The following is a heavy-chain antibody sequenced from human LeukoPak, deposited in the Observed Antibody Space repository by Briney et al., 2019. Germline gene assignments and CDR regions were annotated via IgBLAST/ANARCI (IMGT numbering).Heavy chain of an antibody. Sequence: GGSLRLSCAASGFTFSSYAMSWVRQAPGKGLEWVSAISGSGGSTHYADSVKGRFTISRDKTKNTLYMQMNSLRAEDTAVYYCAKSAYYDASGYYREYYFDYWGQGTLVTVSS. J-gene: IGHJ4*02. CDR1: GFTFSSYA. D-gene: IGHD3-22*01. CDR2: ISGSGGST. CDR3: AKSAYYDASGYYREYYFDY. V-gene: IGHV3-23*01.